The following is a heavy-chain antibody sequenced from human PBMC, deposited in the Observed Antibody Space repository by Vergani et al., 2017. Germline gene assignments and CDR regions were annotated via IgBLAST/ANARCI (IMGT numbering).Heavy chain of an antibody. J-gene: IGHJ4*02. CDR2: ISGSGGST. CDR3: AKAGPYYYGSSGYYYLHY. D-gene: IGHD3-22*01. Sequence: EVQLLESGGGLVQPGGSLRLSCAASGFTFSSYAMSWVRQAPGKGLEWVSAISGSGGSTDYADSVKGRFTISRDNSKNTLYLQMNSLRAEDTAVYYCAKAGPYYYGSSGYYYLHYWGQGILVTVSS. V-gene: IGHV3-23*01. CDR1: GFTFSSYA.